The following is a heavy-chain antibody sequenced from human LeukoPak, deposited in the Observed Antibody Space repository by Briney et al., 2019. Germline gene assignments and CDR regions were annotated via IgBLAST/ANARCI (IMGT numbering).Heavy chain of an antibody. V-gene: IGHV3-53*01. J-gene: IGHJ6*03. Sequence: GGSLRLSCAASGFTVSSNYMSWVRQAPGKGLEWVSVIYSGGSTYYADSVKGRFTISRDNSKNTLYLQMNSLRAEDTAVYYCARESYYGSEYYMDVWGKGTTVTVSS. D-gene: IGHD3-10*01. CDR1: GFTVSSNY. CDR2: IYSGGST. CDR3: ARESYYGSEYYMDV.